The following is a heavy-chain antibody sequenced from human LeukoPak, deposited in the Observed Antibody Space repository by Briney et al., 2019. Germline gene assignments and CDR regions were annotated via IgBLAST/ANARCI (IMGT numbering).Heavy chain of an antibody. J-gene: IGHJ4*02. CDR3: ARERPGNDYGGSFDY. V-gene: IGHV1-69*10. CDR1: GGSLSTFA. Sequence: SVKVSCKAFGGSLSTFAISWGRQSPGQGLEWMGRIAPIIDITNSAQKFQDRVTLTADKSTNTAYMELSGLKSDDAAVYYCARERPGNDYGGSFDYWGQGALVSVSS. CDR2: IAPIIDIT. D-gene: IGHD5-12*01.